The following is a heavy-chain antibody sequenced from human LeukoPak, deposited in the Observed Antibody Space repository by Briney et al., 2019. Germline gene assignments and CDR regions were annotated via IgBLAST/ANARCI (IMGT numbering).Heavy chain of an antibody. V-gene: IGHV3-30*18. D-gene: IGHD5-12*01. CDR2: ISYDGSNK. CDR1: GFTFSSYG. CDR3: AKVILAVDIVATPELGIDY. Sequence: GGSLRLSCAASGFTFSSYGMHWVRQAPGKWLEWVAVISYDGSNKYYADSVKGRFTISRDNSKNTLYLQMNSLRAEDTAVYYCAKVILAVDIVATPELGIDYWGQGTLVTVSS. J-gene: IGHJ4*02.